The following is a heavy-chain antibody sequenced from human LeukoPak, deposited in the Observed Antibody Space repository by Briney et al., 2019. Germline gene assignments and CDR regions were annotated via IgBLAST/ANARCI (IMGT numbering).Heavy chain of an antibody. CDR1: GFTFSSYW. V-gene: IGHV3-74*01. Sequence: GGSLRLSCAASGFTFSSYWMHWVRQAPGKGLVWVSRMKTDGSTTNYADSVKGRFTISRDNAKNTLYLQMNGLRAEDTAVYYCARDRGGSSFDYWGQGTLVTVSS. D-gene: IGHD2/OR15-2a*01. J-gene: IGHJ4*02. CDR2: MKTDGSTT. CDR3: ARDRGGSSFDY.